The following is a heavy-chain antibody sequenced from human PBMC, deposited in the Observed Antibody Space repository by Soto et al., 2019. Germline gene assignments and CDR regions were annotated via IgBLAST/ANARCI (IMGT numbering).Heavy chain of an antibody. CDR2: INSDGSST. D-gene: IGHD6-13*01. CDR3: ASPYYSSSWPATYYYYGMDV. Sequence: PGGSLRLSCAASGFTFSSYWMHWVRQAPGKGLVWVSRINSDGSSTSYADSVKGRFTISRDNAKNTLYLQMNSLRAEDTAVYYCASPYYSSSWPATYYYYGMDVWGQGTTVTVSS. V-gene: IGHV3-74*01. J-gene: IGHJ6*02. CDR1: GFTFSSYW.